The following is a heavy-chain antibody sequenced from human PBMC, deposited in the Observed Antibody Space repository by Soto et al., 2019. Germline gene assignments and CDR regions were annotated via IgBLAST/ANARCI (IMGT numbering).Heavy chain of an antibody. J-gene: IGHJ5*02. CDR1: GGSFSGYY. D-gene: IGHD2-15*01. CDR3: ARVIVVVAATQNSGNWFDP. CDR2: INHSGST. V-gene: IGHV4-34*01. Sequence: PPETLSLTCAVYGGSFSGYYWSWIRQPPGKGLEWIGEINHSGSTNYNPSLKSRVTISVDTSKNQFSLKLSSVTAADTAVYYCARVIVVVAATQNSGNWFDPWGQGTLVTVSS.